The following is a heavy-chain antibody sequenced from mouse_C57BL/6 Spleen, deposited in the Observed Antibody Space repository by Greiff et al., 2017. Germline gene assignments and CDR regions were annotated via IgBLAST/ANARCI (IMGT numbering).Heavy chain of an antibody. J-gene: IGHJ4*01. CDR2: IRSKSSNYAT. V-gene: IGHV10-3*01. Sequence: EVQLQESGGGLVQPKGSLKLSCAASGFTFNTYAMHWVRQAPGKGLEWVARIRSKSSNYATYYADSVKDRFTISRDDSQSMLYLQMNNLKTEDTAMYYCVRDHYYGSSYVYAMDYWGQGTSVTVSS. CDR3: VRDHYYGSSYVYAMDY. CDR1: GFTFNTYA. D-gene: IGHD1-1*01.